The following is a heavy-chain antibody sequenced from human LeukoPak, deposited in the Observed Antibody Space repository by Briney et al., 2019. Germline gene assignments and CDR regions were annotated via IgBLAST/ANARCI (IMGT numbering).Heavy chain of an antibody. J-gene: IGHJ4*02. Sequence: EASVKVSCKASGGTFTSYDINWVRQATGQGLEWMGWMNPTSGNTGYAQKFQGRVTITRNTSISTAYMELSILRSEDTAVYYCARVTRIAVAGRSRYYFDYCGQGTLVTVSS. V-gene: IGHV1-8*03. CDR1: GGTFTSYD. CDR3: ARVTRIAVAGRSRYYFDY. D-gene: IGHD6-19*01. CDR2: MNPTSGNT.